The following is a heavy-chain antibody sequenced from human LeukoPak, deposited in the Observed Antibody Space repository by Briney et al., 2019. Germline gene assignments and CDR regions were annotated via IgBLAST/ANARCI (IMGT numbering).Heavy chain of an antibody. CDR3: ARRDYVWGSYRYSPPDY. V-gene: IGHV3-33*01. J-gene: IGHJ4*02. CDR1: GFTFSSYG. Sequence: PGRSLRLSCAASGFTFSSYGMHWVRQAPGKGLXXXXXXXYDGSNKYYADSVKGRFTISRDNSKNTLYLQMNSLRAEDTAVYYCARRDYVWGSYRYSPPDYWGQGTLVTVSS. D-gene: IGHD3-16*02. CDR2: XXYDGSNK.